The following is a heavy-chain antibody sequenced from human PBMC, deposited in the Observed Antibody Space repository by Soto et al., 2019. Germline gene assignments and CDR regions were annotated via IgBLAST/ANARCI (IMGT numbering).Heavy chain of an antibody. J-gene: IGHJ4*02. V-gene: IGHV3-30*04. CDR2: ISYDGSNE. D-gene: IGHD3-22*01. CDR3: AKDSRPYDSSGYYYY. Sequence: GGSLRLSCAASGITFSSYAMHWVRQAPGKGLEWVAVISYDGSNEYYADSVKGRFTISRDNSKNTLYLQMNSLRAEDTAVYYCAKDSRPYDSSGYYYYWGQGTLVTVSS. CDR1: GITFSSYA.